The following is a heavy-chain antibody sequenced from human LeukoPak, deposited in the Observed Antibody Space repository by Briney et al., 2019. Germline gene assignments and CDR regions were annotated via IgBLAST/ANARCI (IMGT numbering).Heavy chain of an antibody. V-gene: IGHV4-61*02. CDR3: VRDWNGDYFDY. CDR1: GHSISSGSYY. CDR2: IHTSGNT. J-gene: IGHJ4*02. Sequence: SQTLSLTCIVSGHSISSGSYYWTWLRQPAGKGLEWIGRIHTSGNTNYSPSLKSRVTISRDTSKNQFSLRLTSVTAADTAVYYCVRDWNGDYFDYWGQGTLVTVSS. D-gene: IGHD1-1*01.